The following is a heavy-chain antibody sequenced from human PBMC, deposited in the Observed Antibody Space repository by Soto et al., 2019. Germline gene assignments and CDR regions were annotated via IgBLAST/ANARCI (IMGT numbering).Heavy chain of an antibody. V-gene: IGHV4-59*01. CDR1: GGYISSYY. CDR3: ARTDIVVVVAATQFAFDI. J-gene: IGHJ3*02. Sequence: PSETLSLTCPVAGGYISSYYWSWIRPHPGKGLEWIGYIYYSGSTNYNPSLKSRVTISVDTSKNQFSLKLSSVTAADTAVYYCARTDIVVVVAATQFAFDIWGQGTMVTVSS. D-gene: IGHD2-15*01. CDR2: IYYSGST.